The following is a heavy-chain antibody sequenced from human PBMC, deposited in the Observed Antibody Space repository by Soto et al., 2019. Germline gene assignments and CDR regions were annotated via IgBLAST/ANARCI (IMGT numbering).Heavy chain of an antibody. CDR2: SNAGNANT. J-gene: IGHJ3*02. CDR3: ARGSSSSDAFDI. Sequence: ASVKVSCKASGYTFNNYVIHWVRQAPGQRLEWMGWSNAGNANTKYSQDFQGRVTITRDTYASTAYMELSSLRSEDMAVYYCARGSSSSDAFDIWGQGTMVTVSS. D-gene: IGHD6-13*01. V-gene: IGHV1-3*02. CDR1: GYTFNNYV.